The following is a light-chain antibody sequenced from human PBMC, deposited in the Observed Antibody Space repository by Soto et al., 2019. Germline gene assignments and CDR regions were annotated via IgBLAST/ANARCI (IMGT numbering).Light chain of an antibody. J-gene: IGKJ5*01. CDR1: QSINSY. V-gene: IGKV1-39*01. CDR2: AAS. CDR3: QQCYSTPRT. Sequence: IQITQSPSSLSASVGDRVTITCRASQSINSYLDWYQQKPGKAPKLLIYAASSLQSGVPARFSGSGSGTDFTLTINSLQAEDFATYYCQQCYSTPRTFGQGTRLEIK.